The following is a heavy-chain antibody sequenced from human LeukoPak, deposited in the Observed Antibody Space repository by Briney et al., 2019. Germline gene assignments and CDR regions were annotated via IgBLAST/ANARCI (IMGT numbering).Heavy chain of an antibody. CDR3: ASVMDY. CDR2: INSDGSAT. J-gene: IGHJ4*02. Sequence: PGGSLRLSCEASGFTFRHYWMHWVRQTPGKGLVWVSHINSDGSATNYADSVKGRFTISRDISKNTVYLQMNDLKIEDTAIYYCASVMDYWGQGTLVTVSS. CDR1: GFTFRHYW. V-gene: IGHV3-74*01. D-gene: IGHD2-21*01.